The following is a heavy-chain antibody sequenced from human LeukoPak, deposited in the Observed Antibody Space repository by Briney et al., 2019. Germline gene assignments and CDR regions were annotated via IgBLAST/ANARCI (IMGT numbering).Heavy chain of an antibody. CDR2: ISSSSSYI. CDR3: ARDTYLCSGGSCYAQYFDY. V-gene: IGHV3-21*01. J-gene: IGHJ4*02. Sequence: GGSLRLSCAASGFTFSSYSMNWVRKAPGNGQEWVSSISSSSSYIYYADSVKGRFTISRDNAKNSLYLQMNSLRAEDTAVYYCARDTYLCSGGSCYAQYFDYWGQGTLVTVSS. D-gene: IGHD2-15*01. CDR1: GFTFSSYS.